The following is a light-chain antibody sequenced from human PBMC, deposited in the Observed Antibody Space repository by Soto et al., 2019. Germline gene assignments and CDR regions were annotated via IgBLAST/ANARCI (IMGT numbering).Light chain of an antibody. CDR2: GAS. V-gene: IGKV3-20*01. CDR1: QSVSSSY. CDR3: QQHGSWGIT. J-gene: IGKJ3*01. Sequence: ELVLTQSPGTLSLSPGARATLSCRASQSVSSSYLAWYQQKPGQAPRLIIYGASSRATGIPDRFSGSGSGTDLTITISRLEPEDVAVYYCQQHGSWGITFGPGTKVDIK.